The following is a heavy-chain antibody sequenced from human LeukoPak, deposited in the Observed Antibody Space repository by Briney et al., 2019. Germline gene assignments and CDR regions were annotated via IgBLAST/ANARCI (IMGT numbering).Heavy chain of an antibody. V-gene: IGHV3-21*01. D-gene: IGHD1-26*01. CDR2: IISSNYI. CDR3: ARGNSGLDY. CDR1: GFTFSSYT. Sequence: GGSLRLSCAASGFTFSSYTMXXXRQAPGKGLEWVXSIISSNYIYYADSVKGRFTISRXDAKDSLYLQMNSLRAEDTAVYYCARGNSGLDYWGQGTLVTVSS. J-gene: IGHJ4*02.